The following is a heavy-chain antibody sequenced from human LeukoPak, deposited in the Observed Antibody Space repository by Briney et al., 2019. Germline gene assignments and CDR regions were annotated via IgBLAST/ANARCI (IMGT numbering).Heavy chain of an antibody. CDR2: ISSSSSYI. CDR1: GFTFSSYS. CDR3: ASSDIPVVPDNNWFDP. J-gene: IGHJ5*02. D-gene: IGHD2-2*01. Sequence: SGGSLRLSCAASGFTFSSYSMNWVRQAPGKGLEWVSSISSSSSYIYYADSVKGRFTISRDNAKNSLYQQMNSLRAEDTAVYYCASSDIPVVPDNNWFDPWGQGTLVTVSS. V-gene: IGHV3-21*01.